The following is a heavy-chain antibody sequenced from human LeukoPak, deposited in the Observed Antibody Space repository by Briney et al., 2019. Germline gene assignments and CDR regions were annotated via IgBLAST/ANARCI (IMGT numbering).Heavy chain of an antibody. V-gene: IGHV4-38-2*01. CDR3: ASHSGWLAPKPQAFFDY. J-gene: IGHJ4*02. Sequence: SETLSLTCAVSGYSISSGYYWGGIRQPPGKGLEWIGSIYHSGSTYYNPSLKRRPTISVDTSRNQFSLKLSSVTAAGTAVYYCASHSGWLAPKPQAFFDYWGQGTLVTVSS. CDR2: IYHSGST. CDR1: GYSISSGYY. D-gene: IGHD6-19*01.